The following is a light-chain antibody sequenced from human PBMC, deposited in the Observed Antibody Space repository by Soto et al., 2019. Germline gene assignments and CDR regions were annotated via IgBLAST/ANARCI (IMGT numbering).Light chain of an antibody. CDR2: KDS. V-gene: IGLV3-25*03. CDR1: ALPKQY. CDR3: QSADSSGTYHVV. J-gene: IGLJ2*01. Sequence: SSELTQPPSVSVSPGQTARITCSGDALPKQYAYWYQQKPGQAPVLVIYKDSERPSGIPERFSGSSSGTTVTLTISGVQAEDKADYYCQSADSSGTYHVVFGGGTKLTVL.